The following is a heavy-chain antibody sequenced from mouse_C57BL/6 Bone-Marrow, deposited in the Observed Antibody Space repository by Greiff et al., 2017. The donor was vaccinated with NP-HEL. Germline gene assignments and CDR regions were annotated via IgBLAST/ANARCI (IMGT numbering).Heavy chain of an antibody. J-gene: IGHJ3*01. CDR1: GFNITDDY. D-gene: IGHD2-3*01. Sequence: EVQLQQSGAELVRPGASVKLSCTASGFNITDDYMHWVKQRPEQGLEWIGWIDPENGDTEYASKFQGKATITADTSSNTVYLQLSSLTSEDTAVYYCTTDERGWLLWFAYWGQGTLVTVSA. CDR2: IDPENGDT. V-gene: IGHV14-4*01. CDR3: TTDERGWLLWFAY.